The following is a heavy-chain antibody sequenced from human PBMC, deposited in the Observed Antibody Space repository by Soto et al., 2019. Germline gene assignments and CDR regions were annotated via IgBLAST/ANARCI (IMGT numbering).Heavy chain of an antibody. Sequence: EVQVLDSGGGLVQPGGSLRLSCEASGFSYSSYAMSWVRQAPGKGLEWVSSIITNGDRANYADSVRGSFTIARDNYKNTLYLQMSSLSAEAAAVYSCADDDCMAAWGKGTTVTVSS. J-gene: IGHJ6*03. CDR2: IITNGDRA. CDR1: GFSYSSYA. V-gene: IGHV3-23*01. CDR3: ADDDCMAA.